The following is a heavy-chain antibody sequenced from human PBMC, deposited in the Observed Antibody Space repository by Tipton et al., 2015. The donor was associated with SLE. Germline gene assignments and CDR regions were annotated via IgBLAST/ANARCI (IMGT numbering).Heavy chain of an antibody. CDR3: ARGRLPPDRDYYYYYMDV. V-gene: IGHV4-39*01. J-gene: IGHJ6*03. CDR1: GGSISSSSYY. D-gene: IGHD1-14*01. CDR2: IYYSGST. Sequence: LRLSCTVSGGSISSSSYYWGWIRQPPGKGLEWIGNIYYSGSTYYNPSLKSRVTISVDTSKNQFSLKLSSVTAADTAVYYCARGRLPPDRDYYYYYMDVWGKGTTVTISS.